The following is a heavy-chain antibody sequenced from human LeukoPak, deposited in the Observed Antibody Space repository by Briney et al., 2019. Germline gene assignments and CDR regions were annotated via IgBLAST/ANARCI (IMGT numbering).Heavy chain of an antibody. D-gene: IGHD3-16*01. CDR1: GDSISSNTAS. CDR2: TYYRSQWSN. Sequence: SQTLSLTCAISGDSISSNTASWNWIRQSPSRGLEWLGRTYYRSQWSNAYAVSEISRITINPDTSKNQFSLQLNSVTPEDTAVYYCARGSGGFFDYWGQGTLVTVSS. V-gene: IGHV6-1*01. J-gene: IGHJ4*02. CDR3: ARGSGGFFDY.